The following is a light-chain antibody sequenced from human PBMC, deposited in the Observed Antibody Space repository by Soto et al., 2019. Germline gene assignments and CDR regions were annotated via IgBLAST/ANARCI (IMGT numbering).Light chain of an antibody. V-gene: IGKV1-5*01. CDR3: QQYNSYYT. Sequence: DIQMTPSPSTLSASVGARATITCRASQSISSWLAWYQQKPGKAPKLLIYDASSLESGVPSRFSGSGSGTEFTLTISSLQPEDFATDYCQQYNSYYTFGQGTRLEIK. CDR1: QSISSW. CDR2: DAS. J-gene: IGKJ5*01.